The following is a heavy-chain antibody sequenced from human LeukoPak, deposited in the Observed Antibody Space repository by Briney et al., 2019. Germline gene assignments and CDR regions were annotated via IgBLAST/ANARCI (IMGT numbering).Heavy chain of an antibody. D-gene: IGHD3-22*01. J-gene: IGHJ4*02. CDR1: GGSISSGSYY. V-gene: IGHV4-61*02. CDR3: ARGDDYYDSSGYYFFDY. CDR2: IYTSGST. Sequence: TLSLTCTVSGGSISSGSYYWSWIRQPAGKGLEWIGRIYTSGSTNYNPSLKSRVTISVDTSKNQFSLKLSSVTAADTAVYYCARGDDYYDSSGYYFFDYWGQGTLVTVSS.